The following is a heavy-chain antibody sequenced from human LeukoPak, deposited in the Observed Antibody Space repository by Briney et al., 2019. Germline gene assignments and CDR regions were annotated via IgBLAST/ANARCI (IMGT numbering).Heavy chain of an antibody. CDR3: ARDRGILTGYYDY. CDR1: GFTFSSYS. D-gene: IGHD3-9*01. Sequence: GGSLRLSCAASGFTFSSYSMNWVRQAPGKGLEWVSYISSSSSTIYYAGSVKGRFTISRDNAKNSLYLQMNSLRAEDTAVYYCARDRGILTGYYDYWGQGTLVTVSS. V-gene: IGHV3-48*04. CDR2: ISSSSSTI. J-gene: IGHJ4*02.